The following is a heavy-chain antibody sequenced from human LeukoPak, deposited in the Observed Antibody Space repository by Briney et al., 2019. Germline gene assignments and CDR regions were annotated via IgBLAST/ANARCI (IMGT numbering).Heavy chain of an antibody. D-gene: IGHD4-17*01. CDR2: VDPDSNEK. Sequence: GGSLRLSCGASGVIFSASWMTWVRQAPGRGLEWVANVDPDSNEKTYLESVKGRFTISRDNARNSLYLQMNSLRAEDTAIYYCARDLAYGALDYWGQGTLVTVSS. CDR1: GVIFSASW. V-gene: IGHV3-7*01. J-gene: IGHJ4*02. CDR3: ARDLAYGALDY.